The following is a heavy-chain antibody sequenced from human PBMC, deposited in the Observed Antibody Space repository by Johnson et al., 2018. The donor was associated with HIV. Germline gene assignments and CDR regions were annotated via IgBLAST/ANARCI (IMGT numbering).Heavy chain of an antibody. D-gene: IGHD1-26*01. CDR3: ARYGISFVGATTVKWAFDI. CDR2: ISYGGKNK. V-gene: IGHV3-30*04. Sequence: QVQLVESGGGVVQPGRSLRLSCEASGFTFSSYAVHWVRQAPGKGLEWVALISYGGKNKYYADSVKGRFTISRDNSKNTLYLQMDSLRAEDTAVYYCARYGISFVGATTVKWAFDIWGQGTMVTVSS. J-gene: IGHJ3*02. CDR1: GFTFSSYA.